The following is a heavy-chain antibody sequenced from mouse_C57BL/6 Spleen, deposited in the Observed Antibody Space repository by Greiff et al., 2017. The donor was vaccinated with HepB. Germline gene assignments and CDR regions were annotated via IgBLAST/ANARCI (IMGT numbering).Heavy chain of an antibody. D-gene: IGHD1-1*01. V-gene: IGHV5-17*01. CDR3: ASGDYGSSYWYFDV. Sequence: VQLVESGGGLVKPGGSLKLSCAASGFTFSDYGMHWVRQAPEKGLEWVAYISSGSSTIYYADTVKGRFTISRDNAKNTLFLQMTSLRSEDTAMYYCASGDYGSSYWYFDVWGTGTTVTVSS. J-gene: IGHJ1*03. CDR2: ISSGSSTI. CDR1: GFTFSDYG.